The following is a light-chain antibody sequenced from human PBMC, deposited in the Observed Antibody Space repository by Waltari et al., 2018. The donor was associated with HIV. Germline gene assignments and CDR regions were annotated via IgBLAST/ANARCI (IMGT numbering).Light chain of an antibody. V-gene: IGKV6-21*01. J-gene: IGKJ2*01. Sequence: EIVLTQSPDVQSVTPKEKVTITCRASQSIGSNLHWYQQKPDQSPKLLVKYASRSFSGVPSRFSGSGSGTDFTLTISRLEAEDAATYYCHQSSSLPHTFGQGTKLEIK. CDR2: YAS. CDR1: QSIGSN. CDR3: HQSSSLPHT.